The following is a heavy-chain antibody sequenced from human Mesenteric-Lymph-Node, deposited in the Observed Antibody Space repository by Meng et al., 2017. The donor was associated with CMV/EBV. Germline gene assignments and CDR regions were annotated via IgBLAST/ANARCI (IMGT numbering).Heavy chain of an antibody. CDR3: ARRRESNSDAFHV. Sequence: ASVKVSCKASGGTFSSYAISWVRQAPGQGLEWMGWINPNSGGTNYAQKFQGRVTMTRDTSISTAYMELSSLKSEDTAVYYCARRRESNSDAFHVWGQGTMVTVSS. V-gene: IGHV1-2*02. CDR2: INPNSGGT. J-gene: IGHJ3*01. D-gene: IGHD4-23*01. CDR1: GGTFSSYA.